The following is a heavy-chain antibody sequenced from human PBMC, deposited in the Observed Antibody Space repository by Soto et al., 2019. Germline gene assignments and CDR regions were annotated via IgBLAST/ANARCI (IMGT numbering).Heavy chain of an antibody. CDR2: IYHSGST. CDR3: ARDLVVVVPAAIRRPHAFDI. D-gene: IGHD2-2*01. J-gene: IGHJ3*02. CDR1: GGSISSSNW. Sequence: QVQLQESGPGLVKPSGTLSLTCAVSGGSISSSNWWSWVRQPPGKGLEWIGEIYHSGSTNYNPSLKSRVTISVDKSKNQFSLKLSSVTAADTAVYYCARDLVVVVPAAIRRPHAFDIWGQGTMVTVSS. V-gene: IGHV4-4*02.